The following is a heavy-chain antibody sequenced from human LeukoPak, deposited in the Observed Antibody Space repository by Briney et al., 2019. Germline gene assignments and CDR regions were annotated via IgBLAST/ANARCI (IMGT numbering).Heavy chain of an antibody. CDR2: IYHSGST. V-gene: IGHV4-38-2*02. CDR1: GYSISSGYY. D-gene: IGHD3-9*01. J-gene: IGHJ6*02. Sequence: SETLSLTCAVSGYSISSGYYWGWIRQPPGKGLEWIGSIYHSGSTYYNPSLKRRVTISVDTSKNQFSLKLSSVTAADTAVYYCARDPLRYPDYYGMDVWGQGTTVTVSS. CDR3: ARDPLRYPDYYGMDV.